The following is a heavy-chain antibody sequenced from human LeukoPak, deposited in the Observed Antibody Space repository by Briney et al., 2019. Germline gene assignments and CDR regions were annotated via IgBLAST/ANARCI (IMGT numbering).Heavy chain of an antibody. CDR3: ARRGSTVTTSWVMNAFDI. CDR2: IYYSGST. D-gene: IGHD4-17*01. V-gene: IGHV4-39*01. Sequence: GSLRLSCAASGFTFSSYWMSWVRQAPGKGLEWIGSIYYSGSTYYNPSLKSRVTISVDTSKNQFSLKLSSVTAADTAVYYCARRGSTVTTSWVMNAFDIWGQGTMVTVSS. CDR1: GFTFSSYW. J-gene: IGHJ3*02.